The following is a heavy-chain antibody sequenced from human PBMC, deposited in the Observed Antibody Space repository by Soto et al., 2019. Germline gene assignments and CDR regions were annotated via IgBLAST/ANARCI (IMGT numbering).Heavy chain of an antibody. Sequence: SETLSLTCTVSGVSISGYYWTWIRQPAGKGLEWIGRMYISGSTNYNPSLKSRVTMSVDTFKNQFSLRLTSVTAADTAVYYCAGDQINPNAFDVWGQGILVTVSS. CDR3: AGDQINPNAFDV. J-gene: IGHJ3*01. CDR1: GVSISGYY. V-gene: IGHV4-4*07. CDR2: MYISGST.